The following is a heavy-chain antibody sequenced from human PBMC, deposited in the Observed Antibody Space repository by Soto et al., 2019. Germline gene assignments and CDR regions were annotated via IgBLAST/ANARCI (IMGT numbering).Heavy chain of an antibody. CDR3: ALDASYYSLWSGYYPSRNGMDL. D-gene: IGHD3-3*01. Sequence: QVQVVESGGGVVQPGRSLRLSCAASGFTFSSFGMHWVRQAPGKGLEWVSLIWYDGSKKSYGDSVKGRFTISRDNSRNTVYLQMRSQRADETAVYYCALDASYYSLWSGYYPSRNGMDLWGQGTTVTVSS. CDR2: IWYDGSKK. J-gene: IGHJ6*02. CDR1: GFTFSSFG. V-gene: IGHV3-33*01.